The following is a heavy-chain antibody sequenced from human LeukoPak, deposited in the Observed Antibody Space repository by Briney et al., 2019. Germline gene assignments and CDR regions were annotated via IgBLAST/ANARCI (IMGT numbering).Heavy chain of an antibody. Sequence: PGRSLRLSCAASGFXFSSYAIHWVRQGPGKGLDWVAFISSDGRTEYNPDSVKGRFTISRDNSKNTLYLQMNSLTTEDTALYYCARGWGSGAWLIDSWGQGTLVSVSS. CDR1: GFXFSSYA. V-gene: IGHV3-30*04. D-gene: IGHD3-16*01. CDR2: ISSDGRTE. J-gene: IGHJ4*02. CDR3: ARGWGSGAWLIDS.